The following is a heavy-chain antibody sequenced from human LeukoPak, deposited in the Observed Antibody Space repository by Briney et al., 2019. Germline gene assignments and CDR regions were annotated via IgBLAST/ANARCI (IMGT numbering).Heavy chain of an antibody. J-gene: IGHJ4*02. Sequence: GGSLRLSCVASGFTISSSYMSWVRQAPGKGLEWVSVIYRDGSSYYAESVKGRFTISRDNSKNTLYIQMNSLRAEDTAVYYCARSFYDILIGYYQYFDYWGQGTLVTVSS. CDR3: ARSFYDILIGYYQYFDY. D-gene: IGHD3-9*01. CDR2: IYRDGSS. V-gene: IGHV3-66*01. CDR1: GFTISSSY.